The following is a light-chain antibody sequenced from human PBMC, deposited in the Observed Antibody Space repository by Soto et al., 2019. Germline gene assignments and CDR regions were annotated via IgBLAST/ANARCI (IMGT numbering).Light chain of an antibody. V-gene: IGLV1-40*01. J-gene: IGLJ3*02. CDR1: SSNIGAGYD. CDR3: QSYDRSLSGSRV. Sequence: QSVLTQPPSVSVAPGQRVTISWTGSSSNIGAGYDVHWSQQFPGTAPKLLIFGNTNRTSGVPDRFSGSKSDTSASLAITGLQAEYEADYYCQSYDRSLSGSRVFGGGTKLTVL. CDR2: GNT.